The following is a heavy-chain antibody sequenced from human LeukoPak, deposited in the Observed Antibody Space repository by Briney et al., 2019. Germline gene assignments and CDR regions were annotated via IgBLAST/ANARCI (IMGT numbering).Heavy chain of an antibody. Sequence: PSETLSLTCAVYGGSFSGYYWSWIRQPPGKGLEWIGEINHGGSTNYSPSLKSRVTISLDTSKNQFPLKMTSVTAADTAVYYCARGMEVRSPPSRYWGQGTLVTVSS. V-gene: IGHV4-34*01. CDR3: ARGMEVRSPPSRY. J-gene: IGHJ4*02. CDR1: GGSFSGYY. CDR2: INHGGST. D-gene: IGHD1-1*01.